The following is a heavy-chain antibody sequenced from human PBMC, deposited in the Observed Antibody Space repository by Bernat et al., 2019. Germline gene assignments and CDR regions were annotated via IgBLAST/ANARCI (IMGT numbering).Heavy chain of an antibody. Sequence: LVESGGGVVQPGRSLRLSCAASGFTFSSYAMHWVRQAPGKGLEWVAVISYDGSNKYYADSVKGRFTISRDNSKNTLYLQMNSLRAEDTAMYYCARDFGEGYRDAFDIWGQGTMVTVSS. CDR1: GFTFSSYA. V-gene: IGHV3-30*01. CDR3: ARDFGEGYRDAFDI. J-gene: IGHJ3*02. CDR2: ISYDGSNK. D-gene: IGHD3-3*01.